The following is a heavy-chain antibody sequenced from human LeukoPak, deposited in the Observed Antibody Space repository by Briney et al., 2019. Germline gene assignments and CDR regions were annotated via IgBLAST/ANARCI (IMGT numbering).Heavy chain of an antibody. Sequence: PGGSLRLSCAASGFTFSSYEMNWVRQAPGTGLEWVSYISSSGSTIYYADSVKGRFTISRDNAKNSLYLQMNSLRAEDTAVYYCARDLGRGIQLWNPLRRDYYYGMDVWGQGTTVTVSS. V-gene: IGHV3-48*03. J-gene: IGHJ6*02. CDR1: GFTFSSYE. D-gene: IGHD5-18*01. CDR2: ISSSGSTI. CDR3: ARDLGRGIQLWNPLRRDYYYGMDV.